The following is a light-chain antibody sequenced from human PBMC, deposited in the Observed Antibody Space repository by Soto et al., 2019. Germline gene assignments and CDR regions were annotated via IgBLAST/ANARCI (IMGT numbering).Light chain of an antibody. V-gene: IGKV3-15*01. J-gene: IGKJ1*01. CDR3: QQYDNWPWT. CDR1: QSISDT. Sequence: EIVMTQSPATLSVSPGGRATLSCRASQSISDTLAWYQQKPGQSPRLLIYGASRRATGFPARFSGSGSGTDFTLTLSSLQSEDFAVYYCQQYDNWPWTFGQGTKVEI. CDR2: GAS.